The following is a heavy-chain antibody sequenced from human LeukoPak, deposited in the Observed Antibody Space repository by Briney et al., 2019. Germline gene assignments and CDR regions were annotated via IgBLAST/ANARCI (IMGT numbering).Heavy chain of an antibody. Sequence: PGGSLRLSCAASGFTFSSNWMHWVRQAPGKGLVWVSIIKPDGRTTSYADSVKSRFNNARDNAKNTMYLRMNSLRAEDTAVYYCVPADKQWGQGTLVTVSS. V-gene: IGHV3-74*01. CDR1: GFTFSSNW. CDR2: IKPDGRTT. D-gene: IGHD6-13*01. CDR3: VPADKQ. J-gene: IGHJ4*02.